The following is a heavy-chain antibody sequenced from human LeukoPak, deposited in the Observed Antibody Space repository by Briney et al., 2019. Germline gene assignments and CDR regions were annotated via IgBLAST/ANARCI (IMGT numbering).Heavy chain of an antibody. J-gene: IGHJ6*03. V-gene: IGHV4-4*07. CDR1: GGSISTYY. Sequence: SETLSLTCTVSGGSISTYYWSWIRQPAGKGLEWIGRIYSGGSTNYNPSLKSRVTISVDTSKNQFSLKLSSVTAADTAVYYCARVEEGYGSGRRENYFYYYMDVWGKGTTVTISS. CDR2: IYSGGST. CDR3: ARVEEGYGSGRRENYFYYYMDV. D-gene: IGHD3-10*01.